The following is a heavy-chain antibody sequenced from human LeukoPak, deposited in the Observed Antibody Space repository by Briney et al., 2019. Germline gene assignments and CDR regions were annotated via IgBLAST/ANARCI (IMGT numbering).Heavy chain of an antibody. J-gene: IGHJ4*02. Sequence: SETLSLTCAVYGGSFSGYYWSWIRQPPGKGLEWIGEINPSGSTNYNPSLKSRVTISVDTSKNQFSLKLSSVTAADTAVYYCASTKKSSSWYGAFDYWGQGTLVTVSS. V-gene: IGHV4-34*01. CDR1: GGSFSGYY. D-gene: IGHD6-13*01. CDR2: INPSGST. CDR3: ASTKKSSSWYGAFDY.